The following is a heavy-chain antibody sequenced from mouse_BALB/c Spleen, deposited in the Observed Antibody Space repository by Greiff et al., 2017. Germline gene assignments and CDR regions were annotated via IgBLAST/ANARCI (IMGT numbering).Heavy chain of an antibody. CDR1: GYTFTSYW. V-gene: IGHV1-87*01. CDR3: ARYYGNRDYFDY. Sequence: QVQLQQSGAELARPGASVKLSCKASGYTFTSYWMQWVKQRPGQGLEWIGAIYPGDGDTRYTQKFKGKATLTADKSSSTAYMQLSSLASEDSAVYYCARYYGNRDYFDYWGQGTTLTVSS. J-gene: IGHJ2*01. D-gene: IGHD2-1*01. CDR2: IYPGDGDT.